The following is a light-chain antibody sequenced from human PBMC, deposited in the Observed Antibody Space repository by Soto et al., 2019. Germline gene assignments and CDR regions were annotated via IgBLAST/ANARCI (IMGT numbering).Light chain of an antibody. CDR1: ERLLNNDGKTY. Sequence: LTHQSLYIIPGQNAFNPCTSAERLLNNDGKTYLFWYLQKAGQPPQLLIYEVSKRYSGVPDRFSGSGSGTDFTLQISRVAAEDVGTYYCLQSLQRPVTFGQGTLLEI. J-gene: IGKJ5*01. CDR2: EVS. CDR3: LQSLQRPVT. V-gene: IGKV2D-29*01.